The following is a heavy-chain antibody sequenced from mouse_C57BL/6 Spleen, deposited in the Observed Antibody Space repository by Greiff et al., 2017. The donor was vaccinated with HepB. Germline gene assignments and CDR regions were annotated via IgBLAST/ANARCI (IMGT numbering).Heavy chain of an antibody. CDR3: ARERPYYGNYWFAY. CDR1: GYAFSSSW. D-gene: IGHD2-10*01. Sequence: VKLMESGPELVKPGASVKISCKASGYAFSSSWMNWVKQRPGKGLEWIGRIYPGDGDTNYNGKFKGKATLTADKSSSTAYMQLSSLTSEDSAVYFCARERPYYGNYWFAYWGQGTLVTVSA. J-gene: IGHJ3*01. CDR2: IYPGDGDT. V-gene: IGHV1-82*01.